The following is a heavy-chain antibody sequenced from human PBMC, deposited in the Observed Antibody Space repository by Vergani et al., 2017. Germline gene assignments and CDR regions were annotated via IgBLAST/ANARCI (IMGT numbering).Heavy chain of an antibody. V-gene: IGHV4-34*01. CDR2: IDHTGRP. D-gene: IGHD4-11*01. J-gene: IGHJ6*03. Sequence: QVQLQQWGGGLLKPSETLSLTCVVTGGSFTSYHWTWIRQSPGEGLEWVGDIDHTGRPDYNPSLKSRLTMSVDKSRHQFSLTLNSVTATDTAIYFFARVNTETNGHLYYYYYMDVWGQGTAVTVS. CDR3: ARVNTETNGHLYYYYYMDV. CDR1: GGSFTSYH.